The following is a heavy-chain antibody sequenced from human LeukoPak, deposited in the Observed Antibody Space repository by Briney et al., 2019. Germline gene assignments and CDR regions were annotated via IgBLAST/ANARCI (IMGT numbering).Heavy chain of an antibody. CDR3: ATDVGYSYGSFDY. CDR2: IYSSGST. V-gene: IGHV4-4*07. J-gene: IGHJ4*02. D-gene: IGHD5-18*01. Sequence: PSETLSLTCTVSGGSISSYFWTWIRQPAGQGMEWIGRIYSSGSTNYNPSLKSRVTMSVDTSKNQFSLKLSSGTAADTALYYCATDVGYSYGSFDYWGQGTLVTVSS. CDR1: GGSISSYF.